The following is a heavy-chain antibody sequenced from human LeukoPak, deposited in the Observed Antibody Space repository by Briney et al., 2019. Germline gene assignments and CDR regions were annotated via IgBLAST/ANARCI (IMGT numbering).Heavy chain of an antibody. V-gene: IGHV3-21*01. D-gene: IGHD6-13*01. J-gene: IGHJ4*02. Sequence: GGSLRLSCAASGFTFSSYSMNWVRQAPGKGLEWVSSISSSSSYIYYADSVKGRFTISRDNAKNSLYLQMNSLGAEDTAVYYCARGRRAAAGRLDYWGQGTLVTVSS. CDR3: ARGRRAAAGRLDY. CDR2: ISSSSSYI. CDR1: GFTFSSYS.